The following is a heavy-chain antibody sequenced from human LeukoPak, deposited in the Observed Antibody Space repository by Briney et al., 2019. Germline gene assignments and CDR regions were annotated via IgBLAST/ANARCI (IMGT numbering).Heavy chain of an antibody. CDR2: IRYDGSNK. Sequence: HPGGSLRLSCTASGFTFSSYGMHWVRQAPGKGLEWVTFIRYDGSNKYYVDSVKGRLTISRDNSKNTLYRQMDSLRAGDTAVYYCAKDSNYFYDSSGYSFQHWGQGTLVTVSS. CDR3: AKDSNYFYDSSGYSFQH. CDR1: GFTFSSYG. V-gene: IGHV3-30*02. D-gene: IGHD3-22*01. J-gene: IGHJ1*01.